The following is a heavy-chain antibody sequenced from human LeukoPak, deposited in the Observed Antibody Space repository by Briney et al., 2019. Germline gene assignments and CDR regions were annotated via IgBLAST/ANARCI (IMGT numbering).Heavy chain of an antibody. D-gene: IGHD6-19*01. V-gene: IGHV4-59*01. CDR3: ARRVLHSGFDY. Sequence: SETLSLTCTVSGGSISSYYWSWIRQPPGKGLEWIGYIYYSGSTNYNPSLKSRVTISVDTSKNQFSLKLSSVTAADTAVYYCARRVLHSGFDYWGQGALVTVSS. CDR2: IYYSGST. J-gene: IGHJ4*01. CDR1: GGSISSYY.